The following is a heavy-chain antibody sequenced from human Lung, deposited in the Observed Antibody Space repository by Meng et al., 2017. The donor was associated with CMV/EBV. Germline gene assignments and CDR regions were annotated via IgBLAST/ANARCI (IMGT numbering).Heavy chain of an antibody. CDR2: INPNGGST. CDR1: GYTFTNYY. CDR3: ARVLGQLVYPYGMEV. V-gene: IGHV1-46*01. J-gene: IGHJ6*02. D-gene: IGHD2-2*02. Sequence: ASVXVSCKASGYTFTNYYMHWVRRAPGQGLEWMGVINPNGGSTTYAQKFQGRLTMTWDTSTSTVYMELSSLKSEDTAMYYCARVLGQLVYPYGMEVWGQGXTVTVSS.